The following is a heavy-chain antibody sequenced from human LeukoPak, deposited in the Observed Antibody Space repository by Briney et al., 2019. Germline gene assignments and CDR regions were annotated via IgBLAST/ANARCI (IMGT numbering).Heavy chain of an antibody. Sequence: WGSLRLSCAASGFTFSSYWMSWVRQAPGKGLEWVANIKEYDGEKNYVDSVKGRFTISRDNAKNSLYLQMNSLRAEDTAVYYCGNDVDTAMVHDYWGQGTLVTVSS. CDR2: IKEYDGEK. CDR1: GFTFSSYW. J-gene: IGHJ4*02. D-gene: IGHD5-18*01. CDR3: GNDVDTAMVHDY. V-gene: IGHV3-7*01.